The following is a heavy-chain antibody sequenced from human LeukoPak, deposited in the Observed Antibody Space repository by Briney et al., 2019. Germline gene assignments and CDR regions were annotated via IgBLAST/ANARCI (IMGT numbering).Heavy chain of an antibody. J-gene: IGHJ1*01. CDR2: IYTSGST. V-gene: IGHV4-4*07. D-gene: IGHD3-22*01. Sequence: SETLSLTCTVSGDSISNYYWSWIRQPAGKGLEWIGRIYTSGSTNYNPSLKSRVTMSVDTSKNQFSLKLSSVTAADTAVYYCAGDAYYYDSSGSTRYFQHWGQGTLVTVSS. CDR3: AGDAYYYDSSGSTRYFQH. CDR1: GDSISNYY.